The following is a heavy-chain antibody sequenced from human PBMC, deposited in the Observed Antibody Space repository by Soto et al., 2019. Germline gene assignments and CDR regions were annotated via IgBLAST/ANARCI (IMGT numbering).Heavy chain of an antibody. CDR2: ISGSGGST. J-gene: IGHJ4*02. CDR1: GFTFSSYA. D-gene: IGHD6-13*01. V-gene: IGHV3-23*01. CDR3: ATKRGQQLVPYFDY. Sequence: GGSLRLSCAASGFTFSSYAMSWVRQAPGKGLEWVSAISGSGGSTYYADSVKGRFTISRDNSKNTLYLQMNSPRAEDTAVYYCATKRGQQLVPYFDYWGQGTLVTVSS.